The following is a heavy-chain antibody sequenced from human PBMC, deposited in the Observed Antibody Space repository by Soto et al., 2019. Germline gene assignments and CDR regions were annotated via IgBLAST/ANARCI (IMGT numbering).Heavy chain of an antibody. CDR1: GFTFSSYG. Sequence: GGSLRLSCAASGFTFSSYGMHWVRQAPGKGLEWVAVISYDGSNKYYADSVKGRFTISRDNSKNTLYLQMNSLRAEDTAVYYCAKDRRIAARPPLLFDYWGQGTLVTVSS. CDR3: AKDRRIAARPPLLFDY. D-gene: IGHD6-6*01. CDR2: ISYDGSNK. J-gene: IGHJ4*02. V-gene: IGHV3-30*18.